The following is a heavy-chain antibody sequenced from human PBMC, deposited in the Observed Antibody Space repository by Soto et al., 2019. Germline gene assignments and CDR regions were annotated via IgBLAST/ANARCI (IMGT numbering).Heavy chain of an antibody. V-gene: IGHV3-23*01. CDR2: ISGSGGST. CDR1: GFTFSSYA. J-gene: IGHJ4*02. D-gene: IGHD3-10*01. Sequence: PGGSLRLSCAASGFTFSSYAMSWVRQAPGKGLEWVSAISGSGGSTYYADSVKGRFTISRDNSKNTLYLQMNNLRAEDTAVYYCAKDPLLRFGELSGYDDWGQGTLVTVSS. CDR3: AKDPLLRFGELSGYDD.